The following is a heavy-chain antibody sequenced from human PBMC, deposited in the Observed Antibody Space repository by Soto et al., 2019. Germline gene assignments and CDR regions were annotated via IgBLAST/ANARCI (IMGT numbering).Heavy chain of an antibody. D-gene: IGHD6-6*01. Sequence: SVKVSCKASGGTFSSXAISWVRQAPGQGLEWMGGIIPIFGTANYAQKFQGRVTITADESTSTAYMELSSLRSEDTAVYYCARAQYSSSTPDYYGMDVWGQGTTVTVSS. V-gene: IGHV1-69*13. J-gene: IGHJ6*02. CDR2: IIPIFGTA. CDR3: ARAQYSSSTPDYYGMDV. CDR1: GGTFSSXA.